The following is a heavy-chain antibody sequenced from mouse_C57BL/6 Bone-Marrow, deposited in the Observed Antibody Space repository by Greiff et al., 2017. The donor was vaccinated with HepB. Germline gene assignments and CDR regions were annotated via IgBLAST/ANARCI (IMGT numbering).Heavy chain of an antibody. CDR1: GFTFSNYW. V-gene: IGHV6-3*01. Sequence: EVQGVESGGGLVQPGGSMKLSCVASGFTFSNYWMNWVRQSPEKGLEWVAQIRLKSDNYATHYAESVKGRFTISRDDSKSSVYLQMNNLRAEDTGIYYCTEGHYGSSSSFAYWGQGTLVTVAA. CDR3: TEGHYGSSSSFAY. CDR2: IRLKSDNYAT. D-gene: IGHD1-1*01. J-gene: IGHJ3*01.